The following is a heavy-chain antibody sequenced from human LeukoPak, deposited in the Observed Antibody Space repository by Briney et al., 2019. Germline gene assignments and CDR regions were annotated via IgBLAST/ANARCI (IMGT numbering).Heavy chain of an antibody. D-gene: IGHD3-10*01. CDR1: GGSFSGYY. J-gene: IGHJ4*02. CDR2: INHSGSA. CDR3: ARGGYYGSADY. Sequence: SETLSLTCAVYGGSFSGYYWSWIRQPPGKGLEWIGEINHSGSANYNPSLKSRVTISVDTSKNQFSLKLSSVTAADTAVYYCARGGYYGSADYWGQGTLVTVSS. V-gene: IGHV4-34*01.